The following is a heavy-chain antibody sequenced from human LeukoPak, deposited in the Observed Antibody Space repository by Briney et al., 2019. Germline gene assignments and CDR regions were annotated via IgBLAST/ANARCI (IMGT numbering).Heavy chain of an antibody. CDR1: GYTFTGYY. CDR2: INPNSGGT. V-gene: IGHV1-2*06. J-gene: IGHJ4*02. D-gene: IGHD1-20*01. CDR3: ERAEPKSYNWNYGDY. Sequence: ASVKVSCKASGYTFTGYYMHWVRQAPGQGLEWMGRINPNSGGTNYAQKFQGRVTMTRDTSISTAYMELSRLRSDDTAVYYCERAEPKSYNWNYGDYWGQGTLVTVSS.